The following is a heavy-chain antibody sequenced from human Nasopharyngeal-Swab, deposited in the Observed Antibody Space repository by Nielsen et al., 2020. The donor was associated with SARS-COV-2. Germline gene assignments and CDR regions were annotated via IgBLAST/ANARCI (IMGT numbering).Heavy chain of an antibody. CDR3: ARALHSSSSFGGWFDP. J-gene: IGHJ5*02. V-gene: IGHV6-1*01. CDR2: TYYRSKWYN. Sequence: SETLSLTCAISGDSVSSNSAAWNWLRPSPSSGLEWLGRTYYRSKWYNDYAVSVKSRITINPDTSKNQFSLQLNSVPPEDTAVYYCARALHSSSSFGGWFDPWGQGTLVTVSS. D-gene: IGHD6-6*01. CDR1: GDSVSSNSAA.